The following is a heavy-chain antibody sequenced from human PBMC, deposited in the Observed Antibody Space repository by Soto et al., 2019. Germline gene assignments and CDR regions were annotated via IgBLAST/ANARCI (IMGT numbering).Heavy chain of an antibody. CDR2: IDPSDSYT. J-gene: IGHJ4*02. CDR3: ARRLGGSYGISAFGY. CDR1: GYSFTSYW. D-gene: IGHD1-26*01. V-gene: IGHV5-10-1*01. Sequence: GESLKISCKGSGYSFTSYWISWVRQMPGKGLEWMGRIDPSDSYTNYSPSFQGHVTISADKSISTAYLQWSSLKASDTAMYYCARRLGGSYGISAFGYWGQGTLVTVSS.